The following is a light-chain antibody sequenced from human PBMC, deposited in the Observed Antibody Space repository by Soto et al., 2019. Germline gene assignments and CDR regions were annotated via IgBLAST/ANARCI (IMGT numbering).Light chain of an antibody. CDR1: QDITND. J-gene: IGKJ4*01. CDR2: EAS. CDR3: QQYDNVPLT. Sequence: DIQMTQSPSSLSASVGDRVTITCQASQDITNDLNWYQQKPGKAPKVLIYEASNLETGVPSRFSGSGSGTDFTFTISSLQPDDIATYFCQQYDNVPLTFGGGTKVEIK. V-gene: IGKV1-33*01.